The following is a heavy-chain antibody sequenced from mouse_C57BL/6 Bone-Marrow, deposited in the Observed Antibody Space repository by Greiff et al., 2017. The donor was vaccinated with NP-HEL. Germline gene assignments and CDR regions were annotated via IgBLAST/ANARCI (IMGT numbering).Heavy chain of an antibody. V-gene: IGHV5-4*03. J-gene: IGHJ1*03. CDR3: ARSDDGYYGYFDV. D-gene: IGHD2-3*01. Sequence: EVMLVESGGGLVKPGGSLKLSCAASGFTFSSYAMSWVRQTPEKRLEWVATISDGGSYTYYPDNVKGRFTISRDNAKNNLYLQMSHLKSEDTAMYYCARSDDGYYGYFDVWGTGTTVTVSS. CDR2: ISDGGSYT. CDR1: GFTFSSYA.